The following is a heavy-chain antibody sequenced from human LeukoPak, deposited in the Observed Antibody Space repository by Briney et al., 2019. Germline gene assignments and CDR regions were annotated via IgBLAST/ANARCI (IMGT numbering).Heavy chain of an antibody. CDR3: VKTPYCGGDCYSGNDY. D-gene: IGHD2-21*02. V-gene: IGHV3-64D*06. Sequence: GGSLRLSCSASGFTLSTYAMHWVRQAPGKGLEYVSAISSNGGSTYYADSVKGRFTVSRDNSKNTLYLQMSSLRAKDTALYYCVKTPYCGGDCYSGNDYWGQGTLVTVSS. CDR1: GFTLSTYA. J-gene: IGHJ4*02. CDR2: ISSNGGST.